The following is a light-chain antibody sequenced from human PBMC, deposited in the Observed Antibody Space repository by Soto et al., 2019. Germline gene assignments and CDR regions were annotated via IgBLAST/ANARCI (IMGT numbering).Light chain of an antibody. V-gene: IGKV3-11*01. J-gene: IGKJ3*01. CDR1: QSVSSY. CDR3: QQRSNWPPFT. CDR2: DAS. Sequence: EIVLTQSPDTLSLSPGERAPLSCRASQSVSSYLAWYQQKPGQAPRLLIYDASNRATGIPARFSGSGSGTDFTLTISSLEPEDFAVYYCQQRSNWPPFTFGPGTKVDIK.